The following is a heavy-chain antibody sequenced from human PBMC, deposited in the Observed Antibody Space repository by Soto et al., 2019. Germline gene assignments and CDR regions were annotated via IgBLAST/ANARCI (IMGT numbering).Heavy chain of an antibody. Sequence: GGSLRLSCAASGFTFSNAWMNWVRQAPGKGLEWVGRIKSKTDGGTTDYAAPVKGRFTISRDDSKNTLYLQMNSLKTEDTAVYYCTTEQVAVAGTGYYYYGMDVWGQGTTVTVSS. CDR3: TTEQVAVAGTGYYYYGMDV. CDR1: GFTFSNAW. D-gene: IGHD6-19*01. J-gene: IGHJ6*02. V-gene: IGHV3-15*07. CDR2: IKSKTDGGTT.